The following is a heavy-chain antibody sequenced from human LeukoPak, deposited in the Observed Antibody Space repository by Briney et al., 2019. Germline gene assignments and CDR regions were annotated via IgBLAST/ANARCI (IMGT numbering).Heavy chain of an antibody. CDR3: ARGSWDTAMVVDY. CDR2: INHSGST. V-gene: IGHV4-34*01. Sequence: PSETLSLTCAVYGGSFRGYYWSWIRQPPGKGLEWIGEINHSGSTNYNPSLKSRVTISVDTSKNQFSLKLSSVTAADTAVYYCARGSWDTAMVVDYWGQGTLVTVSS. CDR1: GGSFRGYY. J-gene: IGHJ4*02. D-gene: IGHD5-18*01.